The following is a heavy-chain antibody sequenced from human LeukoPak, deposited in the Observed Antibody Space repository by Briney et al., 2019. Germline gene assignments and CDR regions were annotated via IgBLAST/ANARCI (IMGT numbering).Heavy chain of an antibody. V-gene: IGHV1-69*04. CDR1: GGTFSSYA. D-gene: IGHD2-15*01. Sequence: SVKVSCKASGGTFSSYAISWVRQAPGQGLEWMGRIIPILGIANYAQRFQGRVTITADKSTSTAYMELSSLRSEDTAVYYCARDTYCSGGSCYSSWFDPWGQGTLVTVSS. J-gene: IGHJ5*02. CDR2: IIPILGIA. CDR3: ARDTYCSGGSCYSSWFDP.